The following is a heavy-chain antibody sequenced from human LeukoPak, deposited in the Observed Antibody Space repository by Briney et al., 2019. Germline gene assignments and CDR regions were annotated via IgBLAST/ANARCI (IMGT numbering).Heavy chain of an antibody. CDR2: ISSDIDST. Sequence: PGGSLRLSCAASGFTFSGYAMTWVRQAPGKGLEWVSTISSDIDSTYYADSVKGRFTISRDNSKNTLYLHMNGLRAEDTAVFYCAYGLGSPGVFDIWGQGTMVTVSS. V-gene: IGHV3-23*01. D-gene: IGHD3-10*01. J-gene: IGHJ3*02. CDR1: GFTFSGYA. CDR3: AYGLGSPGVFDI.